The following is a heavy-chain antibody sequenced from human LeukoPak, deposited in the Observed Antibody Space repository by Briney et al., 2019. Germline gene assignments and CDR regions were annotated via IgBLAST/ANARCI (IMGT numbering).Heavy chain of an antibody. V-gene: IGHV4-34*01. CDR2: INHSGST. J-gene: IGHJ4*02. D-gene: IGHD2-15*01. Sequence: SETLSLTCAVYGGSFSGYYWSWIRQPPVKGLEWIGEINHSGSTNYNPSLKSRVTISVDTSKNQFSLKLSSVTAADTAVYYCARARYCSGGSCYFDYWGQGTLVTVSS. CDR1: GGSFSGYY. CDR3: ARARYCSGGSCYFDY.